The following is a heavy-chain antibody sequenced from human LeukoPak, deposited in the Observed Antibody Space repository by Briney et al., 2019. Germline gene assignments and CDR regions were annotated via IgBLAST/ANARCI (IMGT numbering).Heavy chain of an antibody. CDR2: IDSTGSHK. J-gene: IGHJ1*01. D-gene: IGHD6-19*01. CDR1: GFDFSCHA. Sequence: GGSLRLSCEASGFDFSCHAMNWVRQAAGKGLEWVSSIDSTGSHKFYIDSVKGRFTISRDNAQNSLYLQMNSLRAEDTAVYYCAKDRQWLVPEYFQHWGQGTLVTVSS. V-gene: IGHV3-21*04. CDR3: AKDRQWLVPEYFQH.